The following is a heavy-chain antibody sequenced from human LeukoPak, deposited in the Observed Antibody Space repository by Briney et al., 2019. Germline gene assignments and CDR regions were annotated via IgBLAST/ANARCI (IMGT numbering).Heavy chain of an antibody. CDR1: GFTFSSYG. Sequence: GGSLRLSCAASGFTFSSYGMNCVRQAPGKGLEWVSYISSSGSTIYYADSVKGRFTISRDNAKNSLYLQMNSLRAEDTAVYYCARELAVRGVIITMRGSYDGMYDWGQGTTVTVSS. V-gene: IGHV3-48*03. CDR3: ARELAVRGVIITMRGSYDGMYD. CDR2: ISSSGSTI. D-gene: IGHD3-10*01. J-gene: IGHJ6*02.